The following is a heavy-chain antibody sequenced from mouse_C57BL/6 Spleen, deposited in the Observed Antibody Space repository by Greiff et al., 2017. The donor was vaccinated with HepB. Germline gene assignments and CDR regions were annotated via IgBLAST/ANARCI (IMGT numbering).Heavy chain of an antibody. Sequence: EVQVVESGPGLVKPSQSLSLTCSVTGYSITSGYYWNWIRQFPGNKLEWMGYISYDGSNNYNPSLKNRISITRDTSKNQFFLKLNSVTTEDTATYYCASGTRGFAYWGQGTLVTVSA. D-gene: IGHD4-1*01. CDR2: ISYDGSN. V-gene: IGHV3-6*01. J-gene: IGHJ3*01. CDR1: GYSITSGYY. CDR3: ASGTRGFAY.